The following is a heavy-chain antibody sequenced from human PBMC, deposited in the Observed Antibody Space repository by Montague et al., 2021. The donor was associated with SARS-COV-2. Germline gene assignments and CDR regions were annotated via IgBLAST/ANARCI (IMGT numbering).Heavy chain of an antibody. V-gene: IGHV4-4*02. D-gene: IGHD4-17*01. CDR2: IYHSGST. CDR1: GGSISSSNW. J-gene: IGHJ4*02. Sequence: SETLSLTCAVSGGSISSSNWWSWVRQPPGKRLEWIGEIYHSGSTNYNPSLKSRVTISRDGPKNQFSLKVTSVTAADTAVYYCASYRDYGDYFWGQGALVTVAS. CDR3: ASYRDYGDYF.